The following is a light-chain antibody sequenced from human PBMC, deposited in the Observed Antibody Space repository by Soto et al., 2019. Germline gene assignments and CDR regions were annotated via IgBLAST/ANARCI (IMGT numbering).Light chain of an antibody. J-gene: IGKJ2*01. Sequence: DIQMTQSPSTLSASAGDRVTITCRASQSISSYLAWYQQKPGKAPKLLIYKASSLESGVPSRFSGSGSGTEFTLTISSLQPDDFATYYCQQYISYLYTFGQGTKLEMK. CDR1: QSISSY. CDR3: QQYISYLYT. CDR2: KAS. V-gene: IGKV1-5*03.